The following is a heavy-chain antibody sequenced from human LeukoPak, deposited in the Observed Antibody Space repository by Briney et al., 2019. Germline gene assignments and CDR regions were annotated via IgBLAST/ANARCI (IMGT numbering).Heavy chain of an antibody. Sequence: PGGSLRLSCVASGFSFSDYSMNWVRQSPGKGLEWIAYITSRSAFTYFADSVKGRFTVSRDDAKNTLHLQMNSLRAEDTAVYYCARDSSSWYYFDYWGQGTLVTVSS. J-gene: IGHJ4*02. D-gene: IGHD6-13*01. V-gene: IGHV3-48*01. CDR1: GFSFSDYS. CDR3: ARDSSSWYYFDY. CDR2: ITSRSAFT.